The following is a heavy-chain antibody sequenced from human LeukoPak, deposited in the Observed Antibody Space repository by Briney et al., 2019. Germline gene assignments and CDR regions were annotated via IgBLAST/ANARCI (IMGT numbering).Heavy chain of an antibody. CDR2: IYSDGNIT. D-gene: IGHD3-10*01. Sequence: PGGSLRLSCVASGFTFRSYWMHWVRQAPGKGLVWVSRIYSDGNITTYADSVKGRFTISRDNAKNTLYLQMNSLRVEDTAVYYCARAPGGYWYFDLWGRGTLVTVSS. J-gene: IGHJ2*01. CDR1: GFTFRSYW. CDR3: ARAPGGYWYFDL. V-gene: IGHV3-74*01.